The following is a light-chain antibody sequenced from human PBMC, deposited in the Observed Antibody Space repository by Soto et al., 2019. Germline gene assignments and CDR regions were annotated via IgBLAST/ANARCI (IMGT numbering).Light chain of an antibody. J-gene: IGLJ2*01. V-gene: IGLV3-21*02. CDR2: DDT. Sequence: SYELTQPPSVSVAPGQTARISCGGTAIGSKSVHWYHQKPGQAPVLVVYDDTDRPSGIPERFSGSNSGNTATLTISRVEAGDEADFYCQVWDSSSDHVVFGGGTKLTVL. CDR1: AIGSKS. CDR3: QVWDSSSDHVV.